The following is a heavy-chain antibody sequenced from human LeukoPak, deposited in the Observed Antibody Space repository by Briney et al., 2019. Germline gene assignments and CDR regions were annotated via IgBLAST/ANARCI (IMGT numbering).Heavy chain of an antibody. J-gene: IGHJ4*02. D-gene: IGHD2-15*01. V-gene: IGHV3-48*03. CDR2: ISSSGSTI. Sequence: PGGSLRLSCAAPGFTFSSYEMNWVRQAPGKGLEWVSYISSSGSTIYYADSVKGRFTISRDNAKNSLYLQMNSLRAEDTAVYYCARGPVVVVAAEYYFDYWGQGTLVTVSS. CDR1: GFTFSSYE. CDR3: ARGPVVVVAAEYYFDY.